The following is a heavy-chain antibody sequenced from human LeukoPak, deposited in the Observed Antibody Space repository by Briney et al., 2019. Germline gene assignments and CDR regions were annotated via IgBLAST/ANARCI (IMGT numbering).Heavy chain of an antibody. CDR3: AKDWGGYSDSPYFDH. CDR2: ISGSGGST. V-gene: IGHV3-23*01. Sequence: GGSLRLSCAASGFTFSSYAMSWVRQAPGKGLEWVSAISGSGGSTYYADSVKGRFTISRDNSKNTLYLQMTGLRPEDTALYYCAKDWGGYSDSPYFDHWGQGTLVTVSS. J-gene: IGHJ4*02. CDR1: GFTFSSYA. D-gene: IGHD4-11*01.